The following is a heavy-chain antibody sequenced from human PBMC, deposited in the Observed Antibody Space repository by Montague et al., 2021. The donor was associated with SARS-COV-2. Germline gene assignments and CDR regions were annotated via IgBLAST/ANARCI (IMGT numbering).Heavy chain of an antibody. CDR3: AKFPQRNYDILIDDAFDI. Sequence: SLRLSCVASGFTFDDYAMHWVRQAPGKGLEWVSGISWNSGSIGYADSVKGRFTISRDNAKNSLYLQMNSLRAEDTALYYCAKFPQRNYDILIDDAFDIWGQGTMVTVSS. V-gene: IGHV3-9*01. J-gene: IGHJ3*02. D-gene: IGHD3-9*01. CDR2: ISWNSGSI. CDR1: GFTFDDYA.